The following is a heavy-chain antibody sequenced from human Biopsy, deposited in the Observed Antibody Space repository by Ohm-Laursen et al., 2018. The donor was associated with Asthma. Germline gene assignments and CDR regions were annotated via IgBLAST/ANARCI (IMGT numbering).Heavy chain of an antibody. V-gene: IGHV4-31*03. CDR3: ARGVDRVTGLFDHFDF. D-gene: IGHD2-21*02. CDR2: IYYSGST. Sequence: TLSLPRTVSGRSINIGDHYWSWIRQHPAKGLEWIRHIYYSGSTYNNPSLRSRVTLSIDASKNQFSLKLPSVTAADTVLYYCARGVDRVTGLFDHFDFWGQGTLVTVSS. J-gene: IGHJ4*02. CDR1: GRSINIGDHY.